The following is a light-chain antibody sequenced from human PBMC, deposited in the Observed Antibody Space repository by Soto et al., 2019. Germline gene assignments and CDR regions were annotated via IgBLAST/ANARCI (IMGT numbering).Light chain of an antibody. CDR2: GAS. CDR1: QSVSSTY. V-gene: IGKV3-20*01. Sequence: IVLTQSPGTLSLSPGERATLSCRASQSVSSTYLAWYQHKPGQAPRLLIYGASSGATGIPDRFSGSGSGTDFTLTISRLEPEDFAVYYCQQYGTSPVTFGQGTKVDIK. J-gene: IGKJ1*01. CDR3: QQYGTSPVT.